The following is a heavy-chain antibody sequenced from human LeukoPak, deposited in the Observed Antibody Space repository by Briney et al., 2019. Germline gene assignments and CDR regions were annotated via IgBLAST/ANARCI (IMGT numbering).Heavy chain of an antibody. V-gene: IGHV4-34*01. J-gene: IGHJ6*03. CDR1: GGPFSGYY. CDR3: ARADMDV. CDR2: INHSGST. Sequence: SETLSLTCAVYGGPFSGYYWSWIRQPPGKGLEWIGEINHSGSTNYNPSLKSRVTISVDTSKNQFSLKLSSVTAADTAVYYCARADMDVWGKGTTVTVSS.